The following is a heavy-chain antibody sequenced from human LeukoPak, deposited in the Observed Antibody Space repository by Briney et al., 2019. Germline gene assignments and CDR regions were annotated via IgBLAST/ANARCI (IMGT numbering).Heavy chain of an antibody. D-gene: IGHD6-6*01. CDR3: AKEGLVAFDP. CDR1: GFTFSSYA. V-gene: IGHV3-23*01. CDR2: ISGSGGST. J-gene: IGHJ5*02. Sequence: PGGSLRLSCAASGFTFSSYAMSWVRQAPGKALECVSAISGSGGSTYYADSVKGRFTISRDNSQNTLYLQMNSLRAEDTAVYYCAKEGLVAFDPWGQGTLVTVSS.